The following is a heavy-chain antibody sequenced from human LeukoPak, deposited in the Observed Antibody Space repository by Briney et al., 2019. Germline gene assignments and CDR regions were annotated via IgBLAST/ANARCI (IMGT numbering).Heavy chain of an antibody. D-gene: IGHD5-18*01. J-gene: IGHJ4*02. CDR3: ASGGYSYGFDY. CDR2: IYHNGNT. CDR1: GGSISSGGYS. Sequence: SETLSLTCAVSGGSISSGGYSWSWLRQPPGKGLEWIGYIYHNGNTYYSPSLKSRVTISVDRSKNQLSLKLSSVTAADTAMYYCASGGYSYGFDYWGQGTLVTVSS. V-gene: IGHV4-30-2*01.